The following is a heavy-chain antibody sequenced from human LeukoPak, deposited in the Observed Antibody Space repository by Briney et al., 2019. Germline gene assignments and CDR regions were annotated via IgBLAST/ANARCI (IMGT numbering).Heavy chain of an antibody. D-gene: IGHD3-22*01. CDR2: ISGDGGST. CDR1: GFTFDDYA. CDR3: AKDMSAFTMIVT. V-gene: IGHV3-43*02. Sequence: QPGGSLRLSCAASGFTFDDYAMHWVRRAPGKGLEWVSLISGDGGSTYYADSVKGRFTISRDNSKNSLYLQMNSLRTEDTALYYCAKDMSAFTMIVTWGQGTLVTVSS. J-gene: IGHJ5*02.